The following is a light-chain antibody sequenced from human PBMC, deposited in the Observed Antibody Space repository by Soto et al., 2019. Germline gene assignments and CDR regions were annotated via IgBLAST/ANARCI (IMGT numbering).Light chain of an antibody. Sequence: EIVLTHSPATLSLSPGERATLSCKASQSVSNYLAWYQQKPGQAPRLLIYDTSNRATGIPPRFSGSGSGTDFTLTISRLEPEDFALYYCQQRSNWPSWTFGQGTKVDIK. CDR2: DTS. CDR3: QQRSNWPSWT. V-gene: IGKV3-11*01. CDR1: QSVSNY. J-gene: IGKJ1*01.